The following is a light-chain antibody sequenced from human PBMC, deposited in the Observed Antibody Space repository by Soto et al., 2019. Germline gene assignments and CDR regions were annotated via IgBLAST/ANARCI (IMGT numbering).Light chain of an antibody. CDR3: QQYNKWPPWT. V-gene: IGKV3-20*01. Sequence: EIVLTQSPGTLSLSPGERATLSCRASQSVSSSYLAWYQQKPGQAPRLLIYGASSRATGIPDRFSGSGSGTDFTLTISRLEPEDFAVYYCQQYNKWPPWTFGQGTKV. CDR2: GAS. J-gene: IGKJ1*01. CDR1: QSVSSSY.